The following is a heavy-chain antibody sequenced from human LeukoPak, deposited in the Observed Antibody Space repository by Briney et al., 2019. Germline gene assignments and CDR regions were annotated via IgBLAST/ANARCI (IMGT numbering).Heavy chain of an antibody. D-gene: IGHD6-13*01. CDR1: GFTFSSYA. J-gene: IGHJ3*02. Sequence: PGGSLRLSCAASGFTFSSYAMSWVRQAPGKGLEWVSAISGSGGSTYYADSVKGRFTISRDNSKNTLYLQMNSLRAEDTAVYYCASVGIAAWGAFDIWGQGTMVTVSS. CDR3: ASVGIAAWGAFDI. CDR2: ISGSGGST. V-gene: IGHV3-23*01.